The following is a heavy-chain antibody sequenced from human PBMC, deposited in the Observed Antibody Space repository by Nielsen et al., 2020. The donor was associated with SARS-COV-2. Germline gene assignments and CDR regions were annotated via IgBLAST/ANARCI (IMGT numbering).Heavy chain of an antibody. CDR2: INPSGGST. D-gene: IGHD3-9*01. CDR1: GYTFTSYY. Sequence: ASVKVSCKASGYTFTSYYMHWVRQAPGQGLEWMGIINPSGGSTSYAQKFQGRVTMTRDTSTSTVYMELSSLRSEDTAVYYCARGVLRYFDWLLRSGRPHWYFDLWGRGTLITVSS. J-gene: IGHJ2*01. CDR3: ARGVLRYFDWLLRSGRPHWYFDL. V-gene: IGHV1-46*01.